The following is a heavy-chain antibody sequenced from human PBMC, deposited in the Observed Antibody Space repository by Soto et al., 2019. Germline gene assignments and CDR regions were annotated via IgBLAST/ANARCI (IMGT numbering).Heavy chain of an antibody. V-gene: IGHV1-2*02. CDR3: AREWFEVGAIGNWFDP. CDR1: VYTLTSYY. CDR2: INPNSGGT. D-gene: IGHD1-26*01. Sequence: SVKVSCKAPVYTLTSYYMHLVRQAPGQGLEWMGWINPNSGGTNYAQKFQGRVTMTRDTSISTAYMELSRLRSDDTAVYYCAREWFEVGAIGNWFDPWGQGTLVTVSS. J-gene: IGHJ5*02.